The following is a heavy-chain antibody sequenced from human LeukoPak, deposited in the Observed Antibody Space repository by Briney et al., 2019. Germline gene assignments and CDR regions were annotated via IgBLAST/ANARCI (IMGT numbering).Heavy chain of an antibody. D-gene: IGHD3-10*01. J-gene: IGHJ4*02. CDR1: GFTFSSYW. CDR2: INSDGSDT. CDR3: ARLVPTLDY. V-gene: IGHV3-74*01. Sequence: PGGSLRLSCAASGFTFSSYWMSWVRQAPGKGLVWVSRINSDGSDTTYADSVKGRFTISRDNAKNTLYLQMNSLRPEDTAVYYCARLVPTLDYWGQGTLVTVSS.